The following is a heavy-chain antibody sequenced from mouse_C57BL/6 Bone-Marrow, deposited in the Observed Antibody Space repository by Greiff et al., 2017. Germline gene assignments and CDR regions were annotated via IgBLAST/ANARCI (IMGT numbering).Heavy chain of an antibody. V-gene: IGHV5-15*01. J-gene: IGHJ4*01. CDR3: ARTDYYVSSDYAMDY. D-gene: IGHD1-1*01. Sequence: EVKLMESGGGLVQPGGSLKLSCAASGFTFSDYGMAWVRQAPRKGPEWVAFISNLAYSIYYADTVTGRFTISRENAKNTLYLEMSSLRSEDTAMYYCARTDYYVSSDYAMDYWGQGTSVTVSS. CDR2: ISNLAYSI. CDR1: GFTFSDYG.